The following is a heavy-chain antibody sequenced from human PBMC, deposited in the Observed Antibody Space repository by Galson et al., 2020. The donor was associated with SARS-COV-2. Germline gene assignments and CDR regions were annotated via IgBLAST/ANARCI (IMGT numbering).Heavy chain of an antibody. V-gene: IGHV4-38-2*02. Sequence: SETLSLTCTVSGYSISSGYFWGWIRRPPGKRLEWIGSLSHSGSTYYTPSLKSRVTISVDTSKNQFSLRLSSVTAADTAVYYCAREFHGGYYDTSGRPLGWDFDLWGRGTLVTVSS. J-gene: IGHJ2*01. D-gene: IGHD3-22*01. CDR2: LSHSGST. CDR1: GYSISSGYF. CDR3: AREFHGGYYDTSGRPLGWDFDL.